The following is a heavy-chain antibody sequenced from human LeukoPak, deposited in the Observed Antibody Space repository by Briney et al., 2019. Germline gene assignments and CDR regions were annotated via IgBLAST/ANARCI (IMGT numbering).Heavy chain of an antibody. CDR1: GFTFSRSA. V-gene: IGHV3-73*01. J-gene: IGHJ3*02. D-gene: IGHD2-2*02. Sequence: GGSLTLSCAASGFTFSRSAMHWVRQASGKGLEWVGRIRNKANNYATAYAAAVEGRFTVSRDDSKNTAYLQMNSLKTEDTAVYYCAKDTCSTSCYIGALDIWGLGTLVTVSS. CDR3: AKDTCSTSCYIGALDI. CDR2: IRNKANNYAT.